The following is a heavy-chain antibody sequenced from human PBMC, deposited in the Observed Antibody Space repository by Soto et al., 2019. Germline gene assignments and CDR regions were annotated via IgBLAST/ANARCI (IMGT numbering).Heavy chain of an antibody. CDR3: ARLAMATRRGYYGMDV. J-gene: IGHJ6*02. D-gene: IGHD5-12*01. Sequence: EVQLVQSGAEVKKPGESLRISCKGSGYSFTSYWISWVRQMPGKGLEWMGRIDPSDSYTKYSPSFQGHVTISADKSISTAYLQWSSLKASDTAMYYCARLAMATRRGYYGMDVWGQGTTVTVSS. V-gene: IGHV5-10-1*01. CDR1: GYSFTSYW. CDR2: IDPSDSYT.